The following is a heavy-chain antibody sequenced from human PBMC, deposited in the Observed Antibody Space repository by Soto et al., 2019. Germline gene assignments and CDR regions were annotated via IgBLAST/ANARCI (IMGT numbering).Heavy chain of an antibody. Sequence: QVQLVQSGAEVKKPGASVKVSCKIFGYTFTSYGISWVRQAPGQGLEWMGWISTLIGSTSYAQKLQGRVTMTTDTSTSTVYMELTSLRSDDTAVYYCVKDRDSSGSLSGYWGQGTLVTVSS. V-gene: IGHV1-18*01. J-gene: IGHJ4*02. CDR1: GYTFTSYG. CDR2: ISTLIGST. D-gene: IGHD3-22*01. CDR3: VKDRDSSGSLSGY.